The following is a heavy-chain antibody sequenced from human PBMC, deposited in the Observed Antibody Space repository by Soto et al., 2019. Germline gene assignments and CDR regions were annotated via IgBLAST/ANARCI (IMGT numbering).Heavy chain of an antibody. Sequence: ASVKVSCKASGYTFTSYEINWVRQATGQGLEYLGWMNPDSGKTAYVQKFQGRVTMTRNTSISTAYMELSSLRSEDTAVYYCARTLYGDNVDYWGQGTLVTVSS. D-gene: IGHD4-17*01. CDR2: MNPDSGKT. CDR3: ARTLYGDNVDY. CDR1: GYTFTSYE. V-gene: IGHV1-8*01. J-gene: IGHJ4*02.